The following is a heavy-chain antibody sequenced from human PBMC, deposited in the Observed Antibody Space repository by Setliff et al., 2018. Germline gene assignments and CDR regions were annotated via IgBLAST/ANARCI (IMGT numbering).Heavy chain of an antibody. Sequence: PSETLSLTCAVYGGSFSDYYWSWIRQSPGKGLEWIGEINHSGTTNYNPSLKTRVTISVDTSKNQFSLTLSSVTAADTAVYYCARFGGSASVARFSPPIWGPGSLVTVSS. J-gene: IGHJ4*02. V-gene: IGHV4-34*01. CDR2: INHSGTT. D-gene: IGHD3-10*01. CDR3: ARFGGSASVARFSPPI. CDR1: GGSFSDYY.